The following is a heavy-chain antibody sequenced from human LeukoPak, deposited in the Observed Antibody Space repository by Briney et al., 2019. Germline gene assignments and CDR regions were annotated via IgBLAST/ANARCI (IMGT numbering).Heavy chain of an antibody. J-gene: IGHJ3*02. Sequence: GGSLRLSCAASGLTFSSYTINWVRQAPGKGLEWVASISSSSSYIYYADSVKGRFTISRDNAKNSLYLQMNSLRAEDTAVYYCAREYDSSGYYRAFDIWGQGTMVTVSS. D-gene: IGHD3-22*01. CDR2: ISSSSSYI. V-gene: IGHV3-21*01. CDR3: AREYDSSGYYRAFDI. CDR1: GLTFSSYT.